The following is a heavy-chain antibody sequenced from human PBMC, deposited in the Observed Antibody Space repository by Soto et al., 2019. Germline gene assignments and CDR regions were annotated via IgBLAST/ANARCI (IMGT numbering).Heavy chain of an antibody. V-gene: IGHV3-48*01. CDR1: GFTFSSYS. D-gene: IGHD6-13*01. Sequence: GGSLRLSCAASGFTFSSYSMNWVCQAPGKGLEWVSYISSSSSTIYYADSVKGRFTISRDNAKNSLYLQMNSLRAEDTAVYYCARHPERIAEIGWFDPWGQGTLVTVSS. CDR3: ARHPERIAEIGWFDP. J-gene: IGHJ5*02. CDR2: ISSSSSTI.